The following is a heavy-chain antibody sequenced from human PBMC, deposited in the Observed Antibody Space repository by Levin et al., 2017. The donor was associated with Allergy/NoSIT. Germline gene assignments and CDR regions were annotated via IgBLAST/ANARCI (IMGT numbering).Heavy chain of an antibody. CDR1: GYSFTNNW. CDR3: ARRAWGPAGADPYYFDY. V-gene: IGHV5-51*01. D-gene: IGHD1-26*01. CDR2: IYPDDSDA. Sequence: KNGESLKISCKASGYSFTNNWIGWVRQMPGKGLEWMGIIYPDDSDARYSPSFQGRVTFSADKSIRTAYLQLTNLKASDTAMFFCARRAWGPAGADPYYFDYWGQGTLVTVSS. J-gene: IGHJ4*02.